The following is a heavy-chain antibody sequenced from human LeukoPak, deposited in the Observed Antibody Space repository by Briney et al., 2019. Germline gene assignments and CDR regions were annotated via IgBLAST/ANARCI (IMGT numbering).Heavy chain of an antibody. CDR2: INEDGSEK. CDR3: ARVPATVRADY. CDR1: GFTFRKYW. V-gene: IGHV3-7*04. Sequence: GGSLRPSCAVSGFTFRKYWMTWVRQAPGKGLEWVANINEDGSEKYYVDSVKGRFTISRDNAKNSLLLHMNSLRAEDTALYYCARVPATVRADYWGQGTLVTVSS. J-gene: IGHJ4*02. D-gene: IGHD4-17*01.